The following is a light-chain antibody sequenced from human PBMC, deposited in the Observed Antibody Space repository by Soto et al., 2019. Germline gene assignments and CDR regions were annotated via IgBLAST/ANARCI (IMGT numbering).Light chain of an antibody. Sequence: EIVMTPSPATLSVSPGERATLSCRASESVSSNLAWYQQKPGQAPRLLIYGASNRATGIPARFSGSGSGTDFTLTISSLEPEDFAVYYCQQRSNWPSFTFGPGTKVDIK. J-gene: IGKJ3*01. CDR1: ESVSSN. CDR2: GAS. CDR3: QQRSNWPSFT. V-gene: IGKV3-11*01.